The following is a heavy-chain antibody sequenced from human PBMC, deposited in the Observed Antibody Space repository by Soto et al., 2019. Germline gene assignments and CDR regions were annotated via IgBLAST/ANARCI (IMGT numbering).Heavy chain of an antibody. Sequence: GGSLRLSCAASGFTFGTTDMSWVRQAPGEGLEWVSTIDGSGGITYYADSVKGRFTISRDNSRNTVYLQMNSLRGDDTALYYCVKNSGWFNTWGQGALVPVSS. J-gene: IGHJ5*02. V-gene: IGHV3-23*01. CDR1: GFTFGTTD. CDR3: VKNSGWFNT. D-gene: IGHD3-10*01. CDR2: IDGSGGIT.